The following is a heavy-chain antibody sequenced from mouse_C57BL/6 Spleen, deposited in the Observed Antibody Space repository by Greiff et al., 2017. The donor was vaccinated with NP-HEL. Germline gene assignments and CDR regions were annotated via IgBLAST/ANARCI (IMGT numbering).Heavy chain of an antibody. J-gene: IGHJ2*01. CDR2: INPNNGGT. CDR1: GYTFTDYN. CDR3: ARGPRYYGSSPGYFDY. V-gene: IGHV1-22*01. Sequence: EVQLQQSGPELVKPGASVKMSCKASGYTFTDYNMHWVKQSHGKSLEWIGYINPNNGGTSYNQKFKGKATLTVNKSSSTAYMELRSLTSEDSAVYYCARGPRYYGSSPGYFDYWGQGTTLTVSS. D-gene: IGHD1-1*01.